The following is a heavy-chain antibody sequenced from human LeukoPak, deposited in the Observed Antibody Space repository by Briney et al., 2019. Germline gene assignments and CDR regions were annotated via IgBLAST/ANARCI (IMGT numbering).Heavy chain of an antibody. V-gene: IGHV3-48*02. D-gene: IGHD3-9*01. Sequence: GGSLRLSCEASGFPFGGYVMGWVRQAPGKGLEWIAYINHNAEMIFYPDFVKGRFTISRDNAKNSLYLQMNALRYGDTAMYYCARDHDWAFDLWGQGTLVTVSS. J-gene: IGHJ4*02. CDR1: GFPFGGYV. CDR2: INHNAEMI. CDR3: ARDHDWAFDL.